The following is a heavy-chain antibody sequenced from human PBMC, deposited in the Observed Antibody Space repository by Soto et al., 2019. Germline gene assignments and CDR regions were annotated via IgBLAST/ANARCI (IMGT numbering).Heavy chain of an antibody. CDR1: GYTFSNFA. CDR2: INAGNWNT. V-gene: IGHV1-3*01. Sequence: GASVKVSCKASGYTFSNFAMHWVRQAPGQRLEWMGWINAGNWNTKYSQKFQGRVTITRDTSASTAYMELSSLRSEDTAVYYCARVPVVRGFSPGPLDYYGRDVGGQGTTVTVSS. CDR3: ARVPVVRGFSPGPLDYYGRDV. D-gene: IGHD3-10*01. J-gene: IGHJ6*02.